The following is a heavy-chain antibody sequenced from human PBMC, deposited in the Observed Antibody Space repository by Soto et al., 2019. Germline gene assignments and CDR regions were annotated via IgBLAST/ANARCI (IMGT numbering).Heavy chain of an antibody. D-gene: IGHD6-19*01. CDR1: GFSLSTSGVG. Sequence: QITLKESGPPLVKPTQTLTLTCTFSGFSLSTSGVGVGWIRQPPGKALEWLALIYWDDDKRYSPSLKSRLTITKDTSKNQVVLIMTNMDPVDTATYYCARANTSSAFDYWGQGTLVTVSS. J-gene: IGHJ4*02. V-gene: IGHV2-5*02. CDR2: IYWDDDK. CDR3: ARANTSSAFDY.